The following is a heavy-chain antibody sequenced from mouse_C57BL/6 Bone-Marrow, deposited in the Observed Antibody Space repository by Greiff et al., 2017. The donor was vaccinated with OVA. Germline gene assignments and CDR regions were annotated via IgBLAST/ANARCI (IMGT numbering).Heavy chain of an antibody. CDR3: ARSRRYFDV. J-gene: IGHJ1*03. Sequence: VQLQQSGAELVKPGASVKLSCKASGYTFTSYWMHWVKQRPGQGLEWIGMIHPNSGSTNYNEKFKSKAKLTVDKSSSTAYMQLSSLTSEDSAVYYCARSRRYFDVWGTGTTVTVSS. CDR1: GYTFTSYW. CDR2: IHPNSGST. V-gene: IGHV1-64*01.